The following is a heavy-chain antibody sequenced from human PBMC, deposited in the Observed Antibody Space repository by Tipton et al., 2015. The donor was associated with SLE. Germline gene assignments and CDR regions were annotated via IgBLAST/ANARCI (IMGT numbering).Heavy chain of an antibody. CDR1: GGSISSSSYY. Sequence: LRLSCTVSGGSISSSSYYWAWIRQPPGKGLEWIGSIYYSGSIYYNPSLESRVTISVDTSKNQFSLKLSSVTAADTAVFYCAHANWGTNFDYWGQGTLVTVSS. V-gene: IGHV4-39*07. CDR2: IYYSGSI. D-gene: IGHD7-27*01. J-gene: IGHJ4*02. CDR3: AHANWGTNFDY.